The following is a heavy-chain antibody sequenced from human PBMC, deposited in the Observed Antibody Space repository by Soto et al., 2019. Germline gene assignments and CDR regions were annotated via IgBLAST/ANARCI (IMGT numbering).Heavy chain of an antibody. D-gene: IGHD3-22*01. CDR1: GFAFSSYA. V-gene: IGHV3-23*01. CDR3: AKEQDRYYFDSSAYPTDY. Sequence: VGSLRLSCSASGFAFSSYAMSWVRQAPGKWLEWVSGISGRGDTTYYADSVKGRFTISRDNSKNTLYLQMNSLRAEDTAVYSCAKEQDRYYFDSSAYPTDYWGQGTLVTVSS. CDR2: ISGRGDTT. J-gene: IGHJ4*02.